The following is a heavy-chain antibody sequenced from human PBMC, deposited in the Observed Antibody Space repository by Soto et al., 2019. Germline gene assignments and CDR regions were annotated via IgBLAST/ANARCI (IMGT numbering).Heavy chain of an antibody. J-gene: IGHJ4*02. CDR1: GGTFSSYA. CDR3: ARGGIAARHLDY. V-gene: IGHV1-69*13. D-gene: IGHD6-6*01. Sequence: SSVKVSCKASGGTFSSYAISWVRQAPGQGLEWMGGIIPIFGTANYAQKFQGRVTITADESTSTAYMELSSLRSEDTAEYYCARGGIAARHLDYWGQGSLVTVSS. CDR2: IIPIFGTA.